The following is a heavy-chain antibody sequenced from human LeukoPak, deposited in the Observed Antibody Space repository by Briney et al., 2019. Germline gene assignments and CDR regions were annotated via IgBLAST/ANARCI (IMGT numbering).Heavy chain of an antibody. V-gene: IGHV4-4*07. CDR3: ARTTEGYCRGRSCYSHYYYMDV. CDR1: GGSISSYY. CDR2: IYTSGST. D-gene: IGHD2-15*01. J-gene: IGHJ6*03. Sequence: SETLSLTCTVSGGSISSYYWSWIRQPAGKGLEWIGRIYTSGSTNYNPSLKSRVTMSVDTSKNQFSLKLSSVTAADTAVYYCARTTEGYCRGRSCYSHYYYMDVWGKGTTVTVSS.